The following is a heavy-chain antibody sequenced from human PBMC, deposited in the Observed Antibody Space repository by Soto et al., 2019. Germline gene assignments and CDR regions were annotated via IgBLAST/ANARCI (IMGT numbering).Heavy chain of an antibody. CDR2: INAGNGNT. Sequence: ASVEVTCKASGYSFTSYTMRWVRQAPGQRPEWMGWINAGNGNTKYSQNFQGRITITRDTSASSAYMEMYNLRSEDTAVYYCARIRVDVDYWGQGTLVTVSS. V-gene: IGHV1-3*01. CDR1: GYSFTSYT. CDR3: ARIRVDVDY. J-gene: IGHJ4*02.